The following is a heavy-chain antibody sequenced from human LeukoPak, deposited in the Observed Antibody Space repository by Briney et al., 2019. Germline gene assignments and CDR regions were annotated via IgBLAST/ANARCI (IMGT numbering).Heavy chain of an antibody. J-gene: IGHJ5*02. V-gene: IGHV3-7*01. Sequence: PGGSLRLSCAVSGFPFTSYWMSWVRQAPGKGLEWVANIKQDGSEKYYVDSVKGRFTISRDNAKNSLYLQMNSLRAEDTAVYYCARGWGYCSSTSCYRKLGWFDPWGQGTLVTVSS. CDR3: ARGWGYCSSTSCYRKLGWFDP. CDR1: GFPFTSYW. CDR2: IKQDGSEK. D-gene: IGHD2-2*01.